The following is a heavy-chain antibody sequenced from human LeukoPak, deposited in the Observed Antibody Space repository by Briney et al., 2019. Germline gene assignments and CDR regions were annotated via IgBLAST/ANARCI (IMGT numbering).Heavy chain of an antibody. D-gene: IGHD3-3*01. CDR1: GGSISSGGYY. CDR3: APREEDYDFWSGHEYNWFDP. Sequence: SQTLSLTCTVSGGSISSGGYYWSWIRQHPGKGLEWIGYIYYSGSTYYNPSLKSRVTISVDTSKNQFSLKLSSVTAADTAVYYCAPREEDYDFWSGHEYNWFDPWGQGTLVTVSS. V-gene: IGHV4-31*03. CDR2: IYYSGST. J-gene: IGHJ5*02.